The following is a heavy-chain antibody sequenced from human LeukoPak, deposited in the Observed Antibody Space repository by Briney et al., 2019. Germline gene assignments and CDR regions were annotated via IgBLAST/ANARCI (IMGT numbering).Heavy chain of an antibody. D-gene: IGHD3-10*01. J-gene: IGHJ4*02. Sequence: ASVNVSCKASASTFTGYYMHWIRQAPGQGLEWMGSINPNSGDTKDAQKFQGRVTMTRDTSITTAYMELSRLRSDDTALYSCARGDYDSGSWKWGQGTLVTVSS. CDR2: INPNSGDT. CDR3: ARGDYDSGSWK. V-gene: IGHV1-2*02. CDR1: ASTFTGYY.